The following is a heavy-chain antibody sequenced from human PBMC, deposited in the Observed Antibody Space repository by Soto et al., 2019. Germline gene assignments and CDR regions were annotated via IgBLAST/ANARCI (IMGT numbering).Heavy chain of an antibody. Sequence: GGSLRLSCAASGFTFSSYAMSWVRQAPGKGLEWVSAISGSGGSTYYADSVKGRFTISRDNSKNTLYLQINSLRAEDTAVYYCAKAGDGLRIQLWFPWFDPWGQGTLVTVSS. CDR1: GFTFSSYA. J-gene: IGHJ5*02. V-gene: IGHV3-23*01. CDR3: AKAGDGLRIQLWFPWFDP. D-gene: IGHD5-18*01. CDR2: ISGSGGST.